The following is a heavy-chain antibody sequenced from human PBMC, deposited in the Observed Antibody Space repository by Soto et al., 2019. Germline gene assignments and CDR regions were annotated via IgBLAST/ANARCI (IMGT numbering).Heavy chain of an antibody. CDR1: GFTVSSNY. V-gene: IGHV3-53*01. CDR2: IYSGGST. D-gene: IGHD4-17*01. J-gene: IGHJ4*02. Sequence: PGGSLRLSCAASGFTVSSNYMSWVRQAPGKGLEWVSVIYSGGSTYYADSVKGRFTISRDNSKNTLYLQMNSLRAEDTAVYYCARDRVTTGHHFDYWGQGTLVTVSS. CDR3: ARDRVTTGHHFDY.